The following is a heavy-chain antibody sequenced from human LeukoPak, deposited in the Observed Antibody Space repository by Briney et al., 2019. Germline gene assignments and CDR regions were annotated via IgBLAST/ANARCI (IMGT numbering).Heavy chain of an antibody. Sequence: GGSLRLSCAASGFTFSSYWMHWVRQAPGKGLEWVSVIYSGGSTYYADSVKGRFTISRDNSKNTLYLQMNSLRAEDTAVYYCARSSSWYGVDYWGQGTLVTVSS. J-gene: IGHJ4*02. CDR3: ARSSSWYGVDY. CDR2: IYSGGST. CDR1: GFTFSSYW. V-gene: IGHV3-53*01. D-gene: IGHD6-13*01.